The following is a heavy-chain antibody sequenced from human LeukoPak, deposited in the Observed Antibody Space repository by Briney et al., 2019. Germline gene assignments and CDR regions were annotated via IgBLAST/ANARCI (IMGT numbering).Heavy chain of an antibody. J-gene: IGHJ4*02. CDR2: IYHSGST. CDR3: ARWVVVTAILTD. Sequence: SETLSLTCTVSGGSISSGGYYWSWIRQPPGKGLEWIGYIYHSGSTYYNPSLKSRVTISVDRSKNQFSLKLSSVTAADTAVYYCARWVVVTAILTDWGQGTLVTVSS. CDR1: GGSISSGGYY. D-gene: IGHD2-21*02. V-gene: IGHV4-30-2*01.